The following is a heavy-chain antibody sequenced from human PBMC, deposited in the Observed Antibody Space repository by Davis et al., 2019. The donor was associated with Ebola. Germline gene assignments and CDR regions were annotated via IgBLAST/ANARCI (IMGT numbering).Heavy chain of an antibody. V-gene: IGHV3-9*01. CDR2: ISWNSGSI. D-gene: IGHD4-17*01. CDR3: ARGPTFATVTTVFDY. CDR1: GFTFSSYA. Sequence: SLKISCAASGFTFSSYAMHWVRQAPGKGLEWVSGISWNSGSIGYADSVKGRFTISRDNAKNSLYLQMNSLRAEDTAGYYCARGPTFATVTTVFDYWGQGTLVTVSS. J-gene: IGHJ4*02.